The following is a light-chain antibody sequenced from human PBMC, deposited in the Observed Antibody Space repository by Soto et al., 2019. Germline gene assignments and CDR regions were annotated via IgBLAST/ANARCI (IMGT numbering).Light chain of an antibody. CDR1: QSVSSY. CDR2: DAS. V-gene: IGKV3-11*01. J-gene: IGKJ4*01. Sequence: EIVLPQSPATLSLSPGERATLSCRASQSVSSYFAWYQQKPGQAPRLLIYDASNRATGIPARFSGSGSGTDFTLTISSIESEEFAVYCGLQRSNGPLTFGGGTKVEIK. CDR3: LQRSNGPLT.